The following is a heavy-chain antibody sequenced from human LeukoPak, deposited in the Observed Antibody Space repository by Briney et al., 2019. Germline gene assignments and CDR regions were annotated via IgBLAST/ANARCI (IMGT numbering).Heavy chain of an antibody. J-gene: IGHJ4*02. CDR3: AQIGKRYSSSSGY. CDR2: ISYDGSNK. CDR1: GFTFSSYA. V-gene: IGHV3-30-3*01. Sequence: GRSLRLSCAASGFTFSSYAMHWVRQAPGKGLEWVAVISYDGSNKYYADSVKGRFTISRDNSKNTLYLQMNSLRAEDTAVYYCAQIGKRYSSSSGYWGQGTLVTVSS. D-gene: IGHD6-6*01.